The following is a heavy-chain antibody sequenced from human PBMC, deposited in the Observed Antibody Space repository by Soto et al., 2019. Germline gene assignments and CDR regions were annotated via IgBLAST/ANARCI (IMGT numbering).Heavy chain of an antibody. J-gene: IGHJ4*02. V-gene: IGHV1-69*13. CDR2: IIPIFGTA. Sequence: PGASVKVSCKASGGTFSSYAISWVRQAPGQGLEWMGGIIPIFGTANYAQKFQGRVTITADESTSTAYMEPSSLRSEDTAVYYCARDNGAGYYFDYWGQGTLVTVSS. D-gene: IGHD1-26*01. CDR1: GGTFSSYA. CDR3: ARDNGAGYYFDY.